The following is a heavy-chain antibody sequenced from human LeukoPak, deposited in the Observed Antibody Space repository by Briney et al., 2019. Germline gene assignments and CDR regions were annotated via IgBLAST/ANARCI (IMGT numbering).Heavy chain of an antibody. CDR2: ISGSGGST. CDR3: AKGKGSTMVRGVPHFDY. V-gene: IGHV3-23*01. CDR1: GFTFSSYA. J-gene: IGHJ4*02. Sequence: GGSLRLSCAASGFTFSSYAMSWVRQATGKGLECVSAISGSGGSTYYADSVKGRFTISRDNSKNTLYLKMNSLRAEDTAVYYCAKGKGSTMVRGVPHFDYWGQGTLVTVSS. D-gene: IGHD3-10*01.